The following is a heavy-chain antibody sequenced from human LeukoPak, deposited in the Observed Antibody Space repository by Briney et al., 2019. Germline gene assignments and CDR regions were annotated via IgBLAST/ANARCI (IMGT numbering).Heavy chain of an antibody. D-gene: IGHD2-21*01. CDR2: IYTSGST. Sequence: PSETLSLTCTVSGVSITNYYWSWIRQPPGKGLESIGYIYTSGSTNYNPSLKSRVTMSVDTSKNQFSLKLSSVTAADTAVYYCARGMVNAYDFWGQGTMVTVSS. CDR1: GVSITNYY. CDR3: ARGMVNAYDF. V-gene: IGHV4-59*01. J-gene: IGHJ3*01.